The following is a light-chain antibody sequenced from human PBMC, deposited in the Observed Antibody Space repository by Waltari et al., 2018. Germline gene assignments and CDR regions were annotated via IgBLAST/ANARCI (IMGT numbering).Light chain of an antibody. CDR1: QSISSW. CDR2: KAS. V-gene: IGKV1-5*03. J-gene: IGKJ1*01. CDR3: QQYNSYRT. Sequence: DIKLTQSPSTLSASVGARATITCRASQSISSWLAWYQQKPGKAPKLLIYKASSLESGVPSRFSGSGSGTEFTLTISSLQPDDFATYYCQQYNSYRTFGQGTKVEIK.